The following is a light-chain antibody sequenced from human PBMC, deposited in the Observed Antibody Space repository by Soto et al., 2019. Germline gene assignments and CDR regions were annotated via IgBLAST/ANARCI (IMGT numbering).Light chain of an antibody. V-gene: IGKV3-20*01. CDR1: QSISSNY. J-gene: IGKJ2*01. Sequence: ETVLTQSPGTLSLSPGEKAILSCRASQSISSNYLAWYQQKPGQAPRLLLSGASSRATGISDRFSGSGSGTDFTLVINRLEPEDLAVYYCQQYAVSPYTFGPGTKLEIK. CDR3: QQYAVSPYT. CDR2: GAS.